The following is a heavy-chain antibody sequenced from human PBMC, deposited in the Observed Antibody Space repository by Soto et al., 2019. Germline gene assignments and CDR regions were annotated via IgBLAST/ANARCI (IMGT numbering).Heavy chain of an antibody. J-gene: IGHJ4*02. CDR2: INHSGST. CDR1: GGSFSGYY. CDR3: ARAGTTSGYDLQGGFDY. V-gene: IGHV4-34*01. Sequence: SETLSLTCAVYGGSFSGYYWSWIRQPPGKGLEWIGEINHSGSTNYNPSLKSRVTISVDTSKNQFSLKLSSVTAADTAVYYCARAGTTSGYDLQGGFDYWGQGTLVTVSS. D-gene: IGHD5-12*01.